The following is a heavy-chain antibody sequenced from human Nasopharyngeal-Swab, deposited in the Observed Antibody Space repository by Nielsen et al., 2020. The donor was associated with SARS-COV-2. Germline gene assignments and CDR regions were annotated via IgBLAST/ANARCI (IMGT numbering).Heavy chain of an antibody. J-gene: IGHJ2*01. D-gene: IGHD2-21*02. CDR3: ARGGLLELGFYWYFDL. CDR2: ISYDGSNK. Sequence: GGSRRLSWAASGFTFSSYAMHWVRQAPGKGLEWVAVISYDGSNKYYADSVKGRFTISRDNSKNTLYLQMNSLRAEDTAVYYCARGGLLELGFYWYFDLWGRGTLVTASS. CDR1: GFTFSSYA. V-gene: IGHV3-30-3*01.